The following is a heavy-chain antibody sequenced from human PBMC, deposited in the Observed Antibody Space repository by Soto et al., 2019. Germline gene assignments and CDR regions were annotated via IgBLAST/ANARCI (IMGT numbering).Heavy chain of an antibody. Sequence: ASVKVSCKASGYTFTGYYMHCVRQAPGQGLEWMGWINPNSGGTNYAQKFQGWVTMTRDTSISTAYMELSRLRSDDTAVYYCARDDQPYSSSWPYYYGMDVWGQGTTVTVSS. CDR3: ARDDQPYSSSWPYYYGMDV. CDR1: GYTFTGYY. D-gene: IGHD6-13*01. J-gene: IGHJ6*02. V-gene: IGHV1-2*04. CDR2: INPNSGGT.